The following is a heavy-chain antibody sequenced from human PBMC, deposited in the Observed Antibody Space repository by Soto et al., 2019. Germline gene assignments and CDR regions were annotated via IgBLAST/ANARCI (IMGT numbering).Heavy chain of an antibody. D-gene: IGHD6-13*01. CDR2: IIPIFGTA. CDR1: GGTFSSYA. Sequence: QVQLVQSGAEVKKPGSSVKVSGKASGGTFSSYAISWVRQAPGQGLEWMGGIIPIFGTANYAQKFQGRVTITADESTSTAYMELSSLRSEDTAVYYCARGGIAAAGSLYYYYGMDVWGQGTTVTVSS. CDR3: ARGGIAAAGSLYYYYGMDV. V-gene: IGHV1-69*01. J-gene: IGHJ6*02.